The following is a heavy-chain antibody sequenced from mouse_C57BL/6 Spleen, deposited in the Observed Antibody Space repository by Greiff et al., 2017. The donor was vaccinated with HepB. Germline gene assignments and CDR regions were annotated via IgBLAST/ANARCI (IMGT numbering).Heavy chain of an antibody. CDR2: ISGGGGNT. V-gene: IGHV5-9*01. CDR1: GFTFSSYT. D-gene: IGHD2-5*01. Sequence: EVQRVESGGGLVKPGGSLKLSCAASGFTFSSYTMSWVRQTPEKRLEWVATISGGGGNTYYPDSVKGRFTISRDNAKNTLYLQMSSLRSEDTALYYCARLGSNSVPSYWGQGTLVTVSA. J-gene: IGHJ3*01. CDR3: ARLGSNSVPSY.